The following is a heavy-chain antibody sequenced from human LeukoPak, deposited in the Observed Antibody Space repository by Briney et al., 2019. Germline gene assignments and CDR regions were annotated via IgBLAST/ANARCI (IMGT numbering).Heavy chain of an antibody. CDR2: ISGSGGST. V-gene: IGHV3-23*01. J-gene: IGHJ4*02. CDR3: AKNAYDFWSGYYATYFDY. Sequence: GGSLRLSCAASGFTFSDYYMSWIRQAPGKGLEWVSAISGSGGSTYYADSVKGRFTISRDNSKNTLYLQMNSLRAEDTAVYYCAKNAYDFWSGYYATYFDYWGQGTLVTVSS. CDR1: GFTFSDYY. D-gene: IGHD3-3*01.